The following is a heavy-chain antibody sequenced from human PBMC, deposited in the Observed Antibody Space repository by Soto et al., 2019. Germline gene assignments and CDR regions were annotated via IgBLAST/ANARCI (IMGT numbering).Heavy chain of an antibody. CDR3: AKGYYDFWSGFYGHGMDV. CDR1: GFTFSSYG. Sequence: QVQLVESGGGVVQPGRSLRLSCAASGFTFSSYGMHWVRQAPGKGLEWVAVISYDGSNKYYADSVKGRFTISRDNSKNTLYLHMNSLRAEDTAVYYCAKGYYDFWSGFYGHGMDVWGQGTTVTVSS. V-gene: IGHV3-30*18. CDR2: ISYDGSNK. J-gene: IGHJ6*02. D-gene: IGHD3-3*01.